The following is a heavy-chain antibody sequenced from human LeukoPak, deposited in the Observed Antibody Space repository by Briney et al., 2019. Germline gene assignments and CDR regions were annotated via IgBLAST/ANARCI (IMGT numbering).Heavy chain of an antibody. V-gene: IGHV3-30*02. D-gene: IGHD3-3*01. CDR1: GFTVSSNY. CDR3: AKDRDDFWSGYYNAGIDY. Sequence: PGGSLRLSCAASGFTVSSNYMSWVRQAPGKGLEWVAFIRYDGSNKYYADSVKGRFTISRDNSKNTLYLQMNSLRAEDTAVYYCAKDRDDFWSGYYNAGIDYWGQGTLVTVSS. CDR2: IRYDGSNK. J-gene: IGHJ4*02.